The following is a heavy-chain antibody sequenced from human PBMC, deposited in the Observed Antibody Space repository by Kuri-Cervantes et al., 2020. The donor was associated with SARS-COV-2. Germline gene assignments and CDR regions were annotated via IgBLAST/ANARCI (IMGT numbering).Heavy chain of an antibody. CDR2: ISSSSSTI. V-gene: IGHV3-11*04. CDR1: GFTFSDYY. J-gene: IGHJ4*02. CDR3: ARDSSSGWFSY. Sequence: GGSLRLSCAASGFTFSDYYMSWIRQAPGKGLEWVSYISSSSSTIYYADSVKGRFTISRDNAKDSLYLQMNSLSAEDTAVYYCARDSSSGWFSYWGQGTLVTVSS. D-gene: IGHD6-19*01.